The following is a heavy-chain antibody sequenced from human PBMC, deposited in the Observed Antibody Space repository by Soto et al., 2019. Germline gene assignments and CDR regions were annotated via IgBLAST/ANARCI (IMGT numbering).Heavy chain of an antibody. J-gene: IGHJ6*02. V-gene: IGHV1-69*13. CDR3: ARDPLDADCSGGSCKPRYYYGMDV. D-gene: IGHD2-15*01. Sequence: SVKVSFKASGGTFSSYASSWVRQAPGQGLEWMGGIIPIFGTANYAQKFQGRVTITADESTSTAYMELSSLRSEDTAVYYCARDPLDADCSGGSCKPRYYYGMDVWGQGTTVTVS. CDR1: GGTFSSYA. CDR2: IIPIFGTA.